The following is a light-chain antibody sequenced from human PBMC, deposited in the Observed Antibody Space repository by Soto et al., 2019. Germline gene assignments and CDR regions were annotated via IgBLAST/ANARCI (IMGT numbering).Light chain of an antibody. CDR2: GAS. J-gene: IGKJ1*01. V-gene: IGKV3-15*01. CDR3: QQYSNWPPT. CDR1: QSIGGN. Sequence: EIVMTQSPATLSVSPGESATLSCRAGQSIGGNLAWYQQKPGQAPRLLIYGASTRATGVPARFSGSGSGAEFTLTISSLQSEDFAVYSCQQYSNWPPTFGQGTKVDIK.